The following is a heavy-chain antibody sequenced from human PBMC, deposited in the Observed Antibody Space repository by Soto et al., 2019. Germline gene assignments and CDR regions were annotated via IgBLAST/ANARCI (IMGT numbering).Heavy chain of an antibody. Sequence: QLQLQESGPGLVKPSETLSLTCTVSGGSISSSSYYWGWIRQPPGKGLEWIGSIYYSGSTYYNPSLKSRVTLSVDTSKNQFSLKLSSVTAADTAVYYCATQGGVYGSGSYGFYYYYGMDVWGQGTTVTVSS. J-gene: IGHJ6*02. CDR1: GGSISSSSYY. CDR2: IYYSGST. V-gene: IGHV4-39*01. D-gene: IGHD3-10*01. CDR3: ATQGGVYGSGSYGFYYYYGMDV.